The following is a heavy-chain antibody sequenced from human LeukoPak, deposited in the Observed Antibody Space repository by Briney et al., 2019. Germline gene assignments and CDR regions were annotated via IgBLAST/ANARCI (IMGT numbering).Heavy chain of an antibody. CDR2: ISYDGSNK. CDR3: AREARTRNVLLWFGESILYY. CDR1: GFTFSSYA. V-gene: IGHV3-30*01. Sequence: GGSLRLSCAASGFTFSSYAMHWVRQAPGKGLEWVAVISYDGSNKYYADSVEGRFTISRDNSKNTLYLQMNSLRAEDTAVYYCAREARTRNVLLWFGESILYYWGQGTLVTVSS. J-gene: IGHJ4*02. D-gene: IGHD3-10*01.